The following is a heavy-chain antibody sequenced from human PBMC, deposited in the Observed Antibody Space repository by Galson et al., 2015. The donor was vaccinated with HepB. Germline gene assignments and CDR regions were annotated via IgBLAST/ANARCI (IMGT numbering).Heavy chain of an antibody. V-gene: IGHV4-30-4*01. Sequence: LSLTCTVSGGSISSGDYYWSWIRQPPGKGLEWIGYIYTSGNTYYNPSLKSRVTISLDTSKNQFSLKLSAVTAADTAVYYCAREDIVIIPAAIGHMDTPMVAYNGLDVWGQGTTVTVSS. CDR2: IYTSGNT. D-gene: IGHD2-2*01. CDR3: AREDIVIIPAAIGHMDTPMVAYNGLDV. CDR1: GGSISSGDYY. J-gene: IGHJ6*02.